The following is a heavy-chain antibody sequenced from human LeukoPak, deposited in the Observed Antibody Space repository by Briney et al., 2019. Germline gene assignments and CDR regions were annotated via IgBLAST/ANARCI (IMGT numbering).Heavy chain of an antibody. CDR2: INGDETSR. V-gene: IGHV3-74*01. D-gene: IGHD1-7*01. Sequence: PGGSLRLSCTASGFTFRDYWMHWIRHTPREGLVWVSRINGDETSRAYADSVEGRFTISRDNAKNTLYLQIDSLRAEDSAIYYCARDRAERNWTYHTLFDYWGQGTPVTVSS. CDR3: ARDRAERNWTYHTLFDY. J-gene: IGHJ4*02. CDR1: GFTFRDYW.